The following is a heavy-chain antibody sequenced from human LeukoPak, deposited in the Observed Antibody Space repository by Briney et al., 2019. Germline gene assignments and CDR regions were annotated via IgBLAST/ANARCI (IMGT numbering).Heavy chain of an antibody. CDR3: ILGGKLDY. CDR1: GGSISSGNYY. V-gene: IGHV4-39*01. CDR2: IYHTGST. J-gene: IGHJ4*02. D-gene: IGHD3-10*01. Sequence: SETLSLTCTVSGGSISSGNYYRGWIRQPPGKGLEWIGGIYHTGSTHYKPSLKRRVTISVDTSKNQLYLRLTSVTAADTAVYYCILGGKLDYWGQGILVTVSS.